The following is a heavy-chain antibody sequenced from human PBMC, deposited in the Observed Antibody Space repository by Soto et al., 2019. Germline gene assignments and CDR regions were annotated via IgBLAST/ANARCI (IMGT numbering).Heavy chain of an antibody. CDR1: GGSFSGYY. CDR3: ARIQTEYDFWSGYSKNNWFDP. CDR2: INHSGST. J-gene: IGHJ5*02. V-gene: IGHV4-34*01. Sequence: SETLSLTCAVYGGSFSGYYWSWIRQPPGKGLEWIGEINHSGSTNYNPSLKSRVTISVDTSKNQFSLKLSSVTAADTAVYYCARIQTEYDFWSGYSKNNWFDPWGQGTLVTVSS. D-gene: IGHD3-3*01.